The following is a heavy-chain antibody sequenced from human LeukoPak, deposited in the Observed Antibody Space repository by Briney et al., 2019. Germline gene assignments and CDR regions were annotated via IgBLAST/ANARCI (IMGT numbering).Heavy chain of an antibody. V-gene: IGHV1-69*13. CDR1: GGTFSSYA. J-gene: IGHJ4*02. D-gene: IGHD4-17*01. CDR3: ARGYGDYNYFDY. Sequence: SVKVSCKASGGTFSSYAISWVRQAPGQGLEWMGGIIPIFGTANYAQKFQGSVTITADESTSTAYMELSSLRSEDTAVYYCARGYGDYNYFDYWGQGTLVTVSS. CDR2: IIPIFGTA.